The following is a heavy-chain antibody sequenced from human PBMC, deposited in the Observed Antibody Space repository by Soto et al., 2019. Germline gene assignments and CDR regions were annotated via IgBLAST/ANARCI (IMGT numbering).Heavy chain of an antibody. CDR2: IWYDGSNE. Sequence: QVQLVESGGGVVQPGRSLRLSCAASGFTFSSYGMHWVRQAPGKGLEWVAVIWYDGSNEYYADSVKGRFTISRDNSKNTLYLQMNSLRAEDTAVYYCARDPRKGAFDIWGQGTMVTVSS. CDR1: GFTFSSYG. J-gene: IGHJ3*02. CDR3: ARDPRKGAFDI. V-gene: IGHV3-33*01.